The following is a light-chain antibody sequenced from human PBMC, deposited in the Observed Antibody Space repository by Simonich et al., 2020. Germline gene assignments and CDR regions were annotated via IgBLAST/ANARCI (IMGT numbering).Light chain of an antibody. V-gene: IGLV1-51*01. CDR3: GTWDSSLSAWV. Sequence: QSVLTQPPSVSAAPGQKVTISCSGRSSNMGNNYVSWYQQLPGTAPKLLIYDNNKRPSGIPDRFSGAKSGTSATLGITGLLTGDEADYYCGTWDSSLSAWVFGGGTKLTVL. CDR1: SSNMGNNY. CDR2: DNN. J-gene: IGLJ3*02.